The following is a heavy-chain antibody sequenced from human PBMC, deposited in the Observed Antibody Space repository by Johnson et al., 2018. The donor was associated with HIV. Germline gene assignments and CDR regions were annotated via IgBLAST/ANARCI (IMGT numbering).Heavy chain of an antibody. Sequence: QVQLVESGGGVVQPGRSLRLSCAASGFTFSSYAMHWVRQAPGKGLEWVAVISYDGSNKYYAASVKDRFTISRDSSKNAVYIQMNSLRAEDTALYYCARCSSGSFDLWGRGTMVTVSS. J-gene: IGHJ3*01. CDR3: ARCSSGSFDL. D-gene: IGHD3-10*02. V-gene: IGHV3-30*14. CDR1: GFTFSSYA. CDR2: ISYDGSNK.